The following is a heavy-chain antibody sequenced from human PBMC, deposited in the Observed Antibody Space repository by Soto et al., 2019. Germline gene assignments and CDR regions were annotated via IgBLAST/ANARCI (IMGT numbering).Heavy chain of an antibody. CDR2: IGDSSSYT. CDR3: ARDQRYLMRGYSDF. J-gene: IGHJ4*03. CDR1: GFSFSSHS. V-gene: IGHV3-21*01. D-gene: IGHD1-1*01. Sequence: EVQLVDSGGGLVKPGGSLRLSCEASGFSFSSHSMNWVRQAPGKALEWVASIGDSSSYTYYADSVKGRSTISRDNAQNSLYLQMNSLRAEDTAVYFCARDQRYLMRGYSDFGGQGARVGVSS.